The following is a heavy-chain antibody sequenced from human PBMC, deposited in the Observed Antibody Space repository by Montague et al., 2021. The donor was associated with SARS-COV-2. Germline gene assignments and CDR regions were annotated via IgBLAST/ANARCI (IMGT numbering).Heavy chain of an antibody. V-gene: IGHV4-39*01. D-gene: IGHD2-15*01. CDR3: AARTRYPQNDFGF. Sequence: SDTLSLTCTVSGDSIRNSDYSWGRVRQPPGKGLEWIGNIYNGGTTFYNPSLKSRVTIFVDTSKNQFSLKLSSVTAADTAVYYCAARTRYPQNDFGFWGQGTLVTVSS. J-gene: IGHJ4*02. CDR1: GDSIRNSDYS. CDR2: IYNGGTT.